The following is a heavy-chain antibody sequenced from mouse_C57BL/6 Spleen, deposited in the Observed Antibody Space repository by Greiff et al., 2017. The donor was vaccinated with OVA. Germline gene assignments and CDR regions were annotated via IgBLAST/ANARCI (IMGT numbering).Heavy chain of an antibody. CDR3: ARGGDYDGFPHYFDY. CDR2: IYPGDGDT. CDR1: GYAFSSYW. Sequence: VQLQQSGAELVKPGASVKISCKASGYAFSSYWMNWVKQRPGKGLEWIGQIYPGDGDTNYNGKFKGKATLTADKSSSTAYMQLSSLTSEDSAVYFCARGGDYDGFPHYFDYWGQGTTLTVSS. D-gene: IGHD2-4*01. V-gene: IGHV1-80*01. J-gene: IGHJ2*01.